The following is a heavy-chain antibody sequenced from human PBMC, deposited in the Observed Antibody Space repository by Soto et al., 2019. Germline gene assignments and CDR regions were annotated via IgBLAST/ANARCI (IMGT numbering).Heavy chain of an antibody. D-gene: IGHD3-3*01. CDR2: ISYDGSNK. J-gene: IGHJ5*02. CDR1: GFTFSSYA. Sequence: QVQLVESGGGVVQPGRSLRLSCAASGFTFSSYAMHWVRQASGKGLEWVAVISYDGSNKYYADSVKGRFTISRDNSKNTLYLQMNSLRAEDTAVYYCARSYYDFWSGSIDWFDPWGQGTLVTVSS. V-gene: IGHV3-30-3*01. CDR3: ARSYYDFWSGSIDWFDP.